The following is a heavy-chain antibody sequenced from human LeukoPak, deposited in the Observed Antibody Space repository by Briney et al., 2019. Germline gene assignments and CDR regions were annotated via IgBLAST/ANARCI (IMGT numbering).Heavy chain of an antibody. V-gene: IGHV1-18*01. J-gene: IGHJ5*02. CDR1: GFTFTSYG. Sequence: PGGSLRLSCAASGFTFTSYGISWVRQAPGQGLEWMGWISAYNGNTNYAQKLQGRVTMTTDTSTSTAYMELRSLRSDDTAVYYCARERPYCSSTSCYPYGYNWFDPWGQGTLVTVSS. CDR2: ISAYNGNT. CDR3: ARERPYCSSTSCYPYGYNWFDP. D-gene: IGHD2-2*01.